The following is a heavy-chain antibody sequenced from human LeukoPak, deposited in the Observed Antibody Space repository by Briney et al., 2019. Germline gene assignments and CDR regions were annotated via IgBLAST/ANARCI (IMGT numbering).Heavy chain of an antibody. CDR2: IIPIFGTA. D-gene: IGHD2-21*02. Sequence: SVNVSCKASGGTFSSYAISWVRQAPGQGLEWMGGIIPIFGTANYAQNLQGRVTMTTDTSTSTAYMELRSLRSDDTAVYYCARGLGVVTAQSEQPKPRYFDLWGRGTQVTVSS. CDR3: ARGLGVVTAQSEQPKPRYFDL. CDR1: GGTFSSYA. J-gene: IGHJ2*01. V-gene: IGHV1-69*05.